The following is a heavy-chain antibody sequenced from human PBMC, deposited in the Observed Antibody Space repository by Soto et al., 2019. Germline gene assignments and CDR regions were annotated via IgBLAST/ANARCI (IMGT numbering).Heavy chain of an antibody. J-gene: IGHJ4*02. D-gene: IGHD6-19*01. Sequence: QVQLQESGPGLVKPSETLSLTCTVSGGSISSYYWSWIRQPPGKGLEWIGYIYYSGSTNYNPSLKSRVTISVDTSKNQFSLKLSSVTAADTAVYYWASSPGGDSSGWYSFDYWGQGTLVTVSS. V-gene: IGHV4-59*08. CDR2: IYYSGST. CDR1: GGSISSYY. CDR3: ASSPGGDSSGWYSFDY.